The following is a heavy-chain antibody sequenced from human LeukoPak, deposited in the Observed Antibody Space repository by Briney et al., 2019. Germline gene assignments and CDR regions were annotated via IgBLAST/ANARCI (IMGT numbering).Heavy chain of an antibody. CDR1: GFTFSDYT. D-gene: IGHD3-9*01. Sequence: PGGSLRLSCAASGFTFSDYTMNWVRLAPGKGLEWVSSISGSSNYIYYADSVKGRFTISRDNAKNSLYLQMNSLRAEDTAVYYCARGVRYYDILTGNYPTYCYGMDVWGQGTTVTVSS. V-gene: IGHV3-21*01. J-gene: IGHJ6*02. CDR3: ARGVRYYDILTGNYPTYCYGMDV. CDR2: ISGSSNYI.